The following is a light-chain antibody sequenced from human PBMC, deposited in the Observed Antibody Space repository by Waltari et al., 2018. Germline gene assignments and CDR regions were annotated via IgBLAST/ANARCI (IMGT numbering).Light chain of an antibody. J-gene: IGLJ2*01. CDR3: CSYAGSYTHVV. V-gene: IGLV2-11*01. CDR1: SSDVGGYDS. Sequence: QSALTQPRSVSGSPGPSVTISCTGTSSDVGGYDSVSCYQHHPGKAPKLMICDVTKRPSGVPDRFSGSKSGNTASLTISGLQAEDEADYYCCSYAGSYTHVVFGGGTKLTVL. CDR2: DVT.